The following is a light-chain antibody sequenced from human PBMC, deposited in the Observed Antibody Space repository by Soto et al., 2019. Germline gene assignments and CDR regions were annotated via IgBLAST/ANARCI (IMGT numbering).Light chain of an antibody. CDR1: SSDIGGYNY. CDR2: DVA. CDR3: SSYTSTSTLYV. Sequence: QSVLTQPPSVSGSPGQSITISCTGTSSDIGGYNYVSWYRQHPGKAPELMIYDVANRPSGVSDRFSGSKSGNTASLTISGLQTEDEADYYCSSYTSTSTLYVFATGTKVTVL. J-gene: IGLJ1*01. V-gene: IGLV2-14*03.